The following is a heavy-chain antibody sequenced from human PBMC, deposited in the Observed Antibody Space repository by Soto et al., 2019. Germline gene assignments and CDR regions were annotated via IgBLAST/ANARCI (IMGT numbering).Heavy chain of an antibody. CDR1: GGSIRSGGYY. D-gene: IGHD2-2*01. CDR2: IYYTGST. CDR3: ARASLGYCSSTSCPSNWFDP. J-gene: IGHJ5*02. Sequence: SETLSLTCTVSGGSIRSGGYYWTWIRQHPGKGLEWIGYIYYTGSTYYNPSLKSRVTISVDTSKNQFSLKLSSVTAADTAVYYCARASLGYCSSTSCPSNWFDPWGQGTLVTVSS. V-gene: IGHV4-31*03.